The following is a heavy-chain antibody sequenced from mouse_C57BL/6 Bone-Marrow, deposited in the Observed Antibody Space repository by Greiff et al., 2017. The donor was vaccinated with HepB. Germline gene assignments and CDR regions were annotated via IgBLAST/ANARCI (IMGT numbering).Heavy chain of an antibody. J-gene: IGHJ3*01. V-gene: IGHV5-6*02. Sequence: VMLVESGGDLVKPGGSLKLSCAASGFTFSSYGMSWVSQTPDKRLEWVATISSGGSYTYYPDSVKGRFTISRDNAKNTLYLQMRRLKSEDTAMYYCARQGYYDYDEAWFAYWGQGTLVTVSA. CDR3: ARQGYYDYDEAWFAY. D-gene: IGHD2-4*01. CDR1: GFTFSSYG. CDR2: ISSGGSYT.